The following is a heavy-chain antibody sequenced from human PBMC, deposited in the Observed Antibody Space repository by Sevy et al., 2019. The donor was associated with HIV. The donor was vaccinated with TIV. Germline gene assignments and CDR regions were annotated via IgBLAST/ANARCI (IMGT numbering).Heavy chain of an antibody. Sequence: ETLSLTCGVHDGSFSGYYWNWIRQLPGKGLEWIGEINESGITYYNPSLKSRVTISVDTSKKQLSLKLNSVTAADTAVYFCARSPPVVVVPGAPSWFDPWGQGTLVTVSS. CDR3: ARSPPVVVVPGAPSWFDP. CDR2: INESGIT. D-gene: IGHD2-2*01. CDR1: DGSFSGYY. J-gene: IGHJ5*02. V-gene: IGHV4-34*01.